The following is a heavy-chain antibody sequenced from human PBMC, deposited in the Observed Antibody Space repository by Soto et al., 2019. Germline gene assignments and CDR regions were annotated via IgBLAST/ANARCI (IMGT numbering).Heavy chain of an antibody. CDR2: IKSKTDGGTT. J-gene: IGHJ4*02. D-gene: IGHD3-9*01. CDR3: ATLMTGDLDY. CDR1: GFTFSNAW. V-gene: IGHV3-15*01. Sequence: GGSLRLSCAASGFTFSNAWMSWVRQAPGKGLEWVGRIKSKTDGGTTDYTAPVKGRFTISRDESKNTLYLQMNSLKTEDTSVYYCATLMTGDLDYWGQGTLVTVSS.